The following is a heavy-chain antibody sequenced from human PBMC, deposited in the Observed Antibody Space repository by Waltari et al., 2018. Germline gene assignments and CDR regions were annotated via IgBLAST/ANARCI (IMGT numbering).Heavy chain of an antibody. J-gene: IGHJ6*02. D-gene: IGHD3-3*01. CDR1: GFVFSSYD. CDR3: ARAKPSGYKYWYYYDLDV. Sequence: EGQLVESGGGVVQPGDSLRLSCAASGFVFSSYDMHWVRQTVGKGLGWVAAIGTTGDTYYSGSVKGRFTISRGNARNSLYLQMDSLTAGDTAVYYCARAKPSGYKYWYYYDLDVWGPGTPVTVSS. V-gene: IGHV3-13*01. CDR2: IGTTGDT.